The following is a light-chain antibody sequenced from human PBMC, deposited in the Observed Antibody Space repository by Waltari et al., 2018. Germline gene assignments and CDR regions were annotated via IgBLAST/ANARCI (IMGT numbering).Light chain of an antibody. J-gene: IGLJ3*02. CDR1: RSDVGGYNY. V-gene: IGLV2-14*01. CDR2: DVS. CDR3: NSYTSSSTWV. Sequence: QSALTQPASVSGSPGQSITISCTGTRSDVGGYNYVSWYQQHPGKAPKLMIFDVSKRPSGVSNRFSGSKSGSTASLTISGLQAEDEADFYCNSYTSSSTWVFGGGTKLTVL.